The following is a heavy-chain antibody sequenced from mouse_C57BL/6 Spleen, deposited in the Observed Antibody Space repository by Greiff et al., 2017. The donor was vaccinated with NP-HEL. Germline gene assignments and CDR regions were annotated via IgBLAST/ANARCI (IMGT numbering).Heavy chain of an antibody. CDR3: ARSWDYDGAWFAY. D-gene: IGHD2-4*01. J-gene: IGHJ3*01. Sequence: VQLQQSGAELVRPGTSVKMSCKASGYTFTNYWIGWAKQRPGHGLEWIGDIYPGGGYTNYNEKFKGKATLTADKSSSTAYMQFSSLTSEDSAIYYCARSWDYDGAWFAYWGQGTLVTVSA. V-gene: IGHV1-63*01. CDR1: GYTFTNYW. CDR2: IYPGGGYT.